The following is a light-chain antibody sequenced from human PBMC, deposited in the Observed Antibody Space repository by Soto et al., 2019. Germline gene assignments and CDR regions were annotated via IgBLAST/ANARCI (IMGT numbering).Light chain of an antibody. CDR3: QQRNVWPPVT. CDR2: GAF. V-gene: IGKV3-11*01. CDR1: PSVTNF. Sequence: IVLTHSAAALSLSPGERATLSCRASPSVTNFLAWYQQKPGQAPRLLIYGAFNRATGIPARFSGSGSGTDFTLTISSLEPEDSAVYYCQQRNVWPPVTFGQGTRLEIK. J-gene: IGKJ5*01.